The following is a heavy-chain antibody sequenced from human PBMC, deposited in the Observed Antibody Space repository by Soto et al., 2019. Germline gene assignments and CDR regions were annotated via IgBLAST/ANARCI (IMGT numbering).Heavy chain of an antibody. V-gene: IGHV5-51*01. CDR1: GYSFTTYW. CDR3: ARVGLSRFLSNKSCYSIDV. Sequence: GGSLRISCKGSGYSFTTYWIGWVRQMPGKGLEWMGIIYPGDSNIRYSPSFQGQVTISADKSISTAYLQWSSLKASDTAMYYCARVGLSRFLSNKSCYSIDVWGQGTKVT. J-gene: IGHJ6*02. D-gene: IGHD2-2*01. CDR2: IYPGDSNI.